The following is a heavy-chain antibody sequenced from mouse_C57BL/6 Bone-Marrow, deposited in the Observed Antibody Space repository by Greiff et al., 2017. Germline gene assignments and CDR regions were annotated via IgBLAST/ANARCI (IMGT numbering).Heavy chain of an antibody. CDR2: FHPYNDDT. D-gene: IGHD2-1*01. CDR1: GYTFTTYP. CDR3: ARVGNYGGYYFDY. J-gene: IGHJ2*01. Sequence: VQGVESGAELVKPGASVKMSCKASGYTFTTYPIEWMKQNHGKSLEWIGNFHPYNDDTKYNEKFKGKATLTVEKSSSTVYLELSRLTSDDSAVYYCARVGNYGGYYFDYWGQGTTLTVSS. V-gene: IGHV1-47*01.